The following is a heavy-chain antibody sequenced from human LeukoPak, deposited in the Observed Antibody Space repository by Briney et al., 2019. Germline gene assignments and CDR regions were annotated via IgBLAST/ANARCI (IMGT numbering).Heavy chain of an antibody. CDR2: IYASGST. V-gene: IGHV4-61*02. Sequence: SETLSLTCTVSGGSISSGSYYWSWIRQPAGKGLEWIGRIYASGSTNYNPSLKSRVTISVDTSKNQFSLKLSSVTAADTAVYYCARVRGAAYFDYWGQGTLVTVSS. CDR3: ARVRGAAYFDY. J-gene: IGHJ4*02. D-gene: IGHD6-13*01. CDR1: GGSISSGSYY.